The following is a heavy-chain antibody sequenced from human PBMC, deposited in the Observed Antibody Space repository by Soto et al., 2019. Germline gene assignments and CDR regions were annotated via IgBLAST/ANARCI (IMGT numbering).Heavy chain of an antibody. CDR2: INSDGSST. CDR3: ARGVLFWFGESPALSENWCDP. CDR1: GFTFSSYW. J-gene: IGHJ5*02. D-gene: IGHD3-10*01. V-gene: IGHV3-74*01. Sequence: GGSLRLSCAASGFTFSSYWMHWVRQAPGKGLVWVSRINSDGSSTSYADSVKGRFTISRDNAKNTLYLQMNSLRAEDTAVYYCARGVLFWFGESPALSENWCDPWGEGTLVTVYS.